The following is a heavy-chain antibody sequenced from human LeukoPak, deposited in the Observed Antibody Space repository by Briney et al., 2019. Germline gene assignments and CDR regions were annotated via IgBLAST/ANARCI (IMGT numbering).Heavy chain of an antibody. CDR1: GFSVSSNY. D-gene: IGHD6-19*01. J-gene: IGHJ4*02. CDR3: ARQRAVAGADYFDY. V-gene: IGHV3-53*01. Sequence: PGGSLRLSCEASGFSVSSNYMSWVRQAPGKGLEWVSVIYSGGSTYYADSVKGRFTISRDNSKNTLYLQMNSLRGEDTAVYYCARQRAVAGADYFDYWGQGTLVTVSS. CDR2: IYSGGST.